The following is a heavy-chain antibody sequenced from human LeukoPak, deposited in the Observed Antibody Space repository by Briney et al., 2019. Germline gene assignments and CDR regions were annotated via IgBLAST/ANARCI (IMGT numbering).Heavy chain of an antibody. D-gene: IGHD3-3*01. CDR1: GFTFSSYG. CDR2: ISGSGGST. Sequence: GGSLRLSCAASGFTFSSYGMSWVRQAPGKGLEWVSAISGSGGSTYYADSVKGRFTISRDNAKNSLYLQMNSLRAEDTAVYYCASAYYDFWSGNAFDIWGQGTMVTVSS. V-gene: IGHV3-23*01. CDR3: ASAYYDFWSGNAFDI. J-gene: IGHJ3*02.